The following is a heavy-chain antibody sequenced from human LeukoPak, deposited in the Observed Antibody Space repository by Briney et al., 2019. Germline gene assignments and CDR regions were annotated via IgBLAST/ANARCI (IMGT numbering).Heavy chain of an antibody. V-gene: IGHV4-34*01. CDR2: INHSGST. Sequence: SETQSLTCAVYGGSFSGYYWSWIRQPPGKGLEWIGEINHSGSTNYNPSLKSRVTISVDTSKNQFSLKLSSVTAADTAVYYCARTVAGGPFDYWGQGTLVTVSS. J-gene: IGHJ4*02. D-gene: IGHD6-19*01. CDR3: ARTVAGGPFDY. CDR1: GGSFSGYY.